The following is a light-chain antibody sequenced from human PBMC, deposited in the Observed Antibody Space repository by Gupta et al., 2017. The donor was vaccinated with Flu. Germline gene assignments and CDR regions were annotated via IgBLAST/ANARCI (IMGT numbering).Light chain of an antibody. CDR2: ANN. J-gene: IGLJ3*02. Sequence: STSNIGSNTFTWYPQLQGADPNLLIFANNRRPPGVPDRSSADKSGASASLAIIGVQSEDEGAYYCASWDDNLTRVFGGGTKLTV. V-gene: IGLV1-44*01. CDR1: TSNIGSNT. CDR3: ASWDDNLTRV.